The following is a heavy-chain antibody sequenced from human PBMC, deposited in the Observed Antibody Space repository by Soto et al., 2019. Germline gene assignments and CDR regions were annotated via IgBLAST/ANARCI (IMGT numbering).Heavy chain of an antibody. CDR3: AREHTPFANSGWYSPPGYFDY. Sequence: GGSLRLSCAASGFTFSDYYMSWIRQAPGKGLEWVSYISSSGSTIYYADSVKGRFTISRDNAKNSLYLQMNSLRAEDTAVYYCAREHTPFANSGWYSPPGYFDYWGQGTLVTVSS. CDR2: ISSSGSTI. V-gene: IGHV3-11*01. J-gene: IGHJ4*02. D-gene: IGHD6-19*01. CDR1: GFTFSDYY.